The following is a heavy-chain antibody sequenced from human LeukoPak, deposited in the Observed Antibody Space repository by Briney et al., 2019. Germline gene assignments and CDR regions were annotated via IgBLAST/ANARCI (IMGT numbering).Heavy chain of an antibody. CDR3: ARLDRFGANYYYMDV. D-gene: IGHD3-10*01. CDR2: IYTSGST. Sequence: SETLSLTCTVSGGSISSYYWSWIRQPPEKGLEWIGYIYTSGSTNYHPSLKSRVTISVDTSKNQFSLKLNSVTAADTAVHYCARLDRFGANYYYMDVWGKGTSVTVSS. V-gene: IGHV4-4*09. CDR1: GGSISSYY. J-gene: IGHJ6*03.